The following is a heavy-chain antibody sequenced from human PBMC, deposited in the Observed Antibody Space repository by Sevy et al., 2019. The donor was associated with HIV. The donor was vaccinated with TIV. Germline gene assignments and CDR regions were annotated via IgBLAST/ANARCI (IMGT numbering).Heavy chain of an antibody. CDR3: ARLGTMVRGVIMSGWFDP. V-gene: IGHV4-39*01. Sequence: SETLSHTCTVSGGSISSSSNYWGWIRQPPGKGLEWIGSIYYSGSTYYNPSLKSRVTISVDTSKNQFSLKLSSVTAADTAVYYSARLGTMVRGVIMSGWFDPWGQGTLVTVSS. J-gene: IGHJ5*02. CDR1: GGSISSSSNY. D-gene: IGHD3-10*01. CDR2: IYYSGST.